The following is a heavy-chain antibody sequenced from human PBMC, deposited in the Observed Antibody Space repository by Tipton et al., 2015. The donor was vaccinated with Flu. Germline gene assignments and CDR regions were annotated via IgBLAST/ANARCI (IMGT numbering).Heavy chain of an antibody. J-gene: IGHJ4*02. CDR3: ARLSYYDVDLKNFYFDY. CDR1: SGSIRSTNYF. V-gene: IGHV4-39*01. CDR2: IYPSGTT. D-gene: IGHD3-10*02. Sequence: GLVKPSETLSLTCTVSSGSIRSTNYFCAWIRRPPGKGLELIGSIYPSGTTYYNPSLKSRVTISVDTSKSQFSLKLRSVTAADTAVYYCARLSYYDVDLKNFYFDYWGQGALVTVSS.